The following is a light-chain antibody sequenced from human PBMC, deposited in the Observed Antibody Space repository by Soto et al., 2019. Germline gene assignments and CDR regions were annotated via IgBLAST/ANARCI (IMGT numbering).Light chain of an antibody. J-gene: IGKJ4*01. CDR1: QSVSSSY. CDR2: GAS. V-gene: IGKV3-20*01. Sequence: IVLTQSPGTLSLSPLERATLSCRASQSVSSSYFAWYQQKPGQAPRLLIYGASSRATGIPDRFSGSGSGTDFTLTIDRLEPEDFAVYHCQHYGTAPLTFGGGTKVDIK. CDR3: QHYGTAPLT.